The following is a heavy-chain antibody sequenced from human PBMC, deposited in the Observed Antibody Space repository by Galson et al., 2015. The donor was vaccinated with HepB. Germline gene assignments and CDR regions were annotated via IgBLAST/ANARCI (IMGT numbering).Heavy chain of an antibody. CDR1: GFTFSSYG. V-gene: IGHV3-33*01. J-gene: IGHJ4*02. D-gene: IGHD6-6*01. CDR2: IWYDGSNK. CDR3: ARDGGGPSIAARLAY. Sequence: SLRLSCAASGFTFSSYGMHWVRQAPGKGLEWVAVIWYDGSNKYYADSVKGRFTISRDNSKNTLYLQMNSLRAEDTAVYYCARDGGGPSIAARLAYWGQGTLVTVSS.